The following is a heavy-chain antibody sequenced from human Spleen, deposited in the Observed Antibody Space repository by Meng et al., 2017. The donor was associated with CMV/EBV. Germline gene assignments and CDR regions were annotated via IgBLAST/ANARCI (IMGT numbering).Heavy chain of an antibody. CDR1: GDSVSSNSAA. D-gene: IGHD6-19*01. V-gene: IGHV6-1*01. CDR2: TYYRSKWYN. CDR3: ARAGSGGRSFDY. Sequence: LRLSCAISGDSVSSNSAAWNWIRQSPSRGLEWLGRTYYRSKWYNDYAVSVKSQITINSDTSKNQFSLQLNSVTPEDKAVYYCARAGSGGRSFDYWGQGTLVTVSS. J-gene: IGHJ4*02.